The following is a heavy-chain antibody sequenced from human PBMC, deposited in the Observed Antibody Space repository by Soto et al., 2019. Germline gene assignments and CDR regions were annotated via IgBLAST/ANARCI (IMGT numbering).Heavy chain of an antibody. CDR3: ARDLQLAAAGS. V-gene: IGHV1-69*13. Sequence: GASVKVSCKASGYTFTSYGISWVRQAPGQGLEWMGGIIPIFGTANYAQKFQGRVTITADESTSTAYMELSSLRSEDTAVYYCARDLQLAAAGSWGQGTLVTVSS. D-gene: IGHD6-13*01. CDR2: IIPIFGTA. J-gene: IGHJ5*02. CDR1: GYTFTSYG.